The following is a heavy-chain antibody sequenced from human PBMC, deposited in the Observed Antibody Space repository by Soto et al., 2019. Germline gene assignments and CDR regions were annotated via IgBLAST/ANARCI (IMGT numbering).Heavy chain of an antibody. J-gene: IGHJ6*02. CDR2: ISYDGSNK. CDR3: ARDPDPNTVTTYPYYYYGMDV. Sequence: GGSLRLSCAASGFTFSSYAMHWVRQAPGKGLEWVAVISYDGSNKYYADSVKSRFTISRDNSKNTLYLQMNSLRAEDTAVYYCARDPDPNTVTTYPYYYYGMDVWGQGTTVTVSS. CDR1: GFTFSSYA. V-gene: IGHV3-30-3*01. D-gene: IGHD4-17*01.